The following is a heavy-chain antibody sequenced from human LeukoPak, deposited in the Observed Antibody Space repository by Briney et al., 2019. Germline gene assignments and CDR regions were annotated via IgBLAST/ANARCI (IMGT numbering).Heavy chain of an antibody. V-gene: IGHV3-23*01. CDR2: ISGSGGST. D-gene: IGHD3-10*01. Sequence: AGGSLRLSCAASGFTFSSYAMSWVRQAPGKGLEWVSAISGSGGSTYYADSVKGRFTISRDNSKNTLYLQMNSLRAEDTAVYYCAKHGYYYYGSGSPSSNDFDYWGQGTLVTVSS. J-gene: IGHJ4*02. CDR1: GFTFSSYA. CDR3: AKHGYYYYGSGSPSSNDFDY.